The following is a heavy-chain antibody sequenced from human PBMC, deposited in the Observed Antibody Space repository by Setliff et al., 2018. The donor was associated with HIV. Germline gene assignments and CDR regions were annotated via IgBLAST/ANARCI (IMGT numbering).Heavy chain of an antibody. Sequence: PSETLSLTCAVSGYSISSGYYWGWIRQPPGKGLEWVGSIYHSGTTNYNPSLKSRVTISVDTSKNHFSLKLRSVTAADTAVYYCARDGYSSSWYVISGSFDYWGQGILVTVSS. CDR1: GYSISSGYY. D-gene: IGHD6-13*01. CDR3: ARDGYSSSWYVISGSFDY. J-gene: IGHJ4*02. CDR2: IYHSGTT. V-gene: IGHV4-38-2*02.